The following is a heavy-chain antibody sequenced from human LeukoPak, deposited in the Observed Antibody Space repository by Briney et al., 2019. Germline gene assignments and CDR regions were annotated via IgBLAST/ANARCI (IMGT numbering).Heavy chain of an antibody. J-gene: IGHJ6*03. Sequence: ASVKVSCKASGYTFTGYFMHWVRQAPGQGLEWMGWINPNSGGTNYAQKFQGRVTMTRDTSISTAYMELSRLRSDDTAVYYCARDFHDSSGYYYSYYYMDVWGKGTTVTVSS. CDR3: ARDFHDSSGYYYSYYYMDV. V-gene: IGHV1-2*02. CDR2: INPNSGGT. CDR1: GYTFTGYF. D-gene: IGHD3-22*01.